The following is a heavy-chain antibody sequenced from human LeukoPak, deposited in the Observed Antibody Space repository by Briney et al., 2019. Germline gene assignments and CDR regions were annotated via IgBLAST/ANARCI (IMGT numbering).Heavy chain of an antibody. V-gene: IGHV4-39*07. D-gene: IGHD6-6*01. CDR3: ARGVARSSKFHFSYYFDY. Sequence: PSETLSLTCTVSGGSISSSSYYWGWIRQPPGKGLEWIESIYHSGSTYYNPSLKSRVTISVDASKNQFSLKLSSVTAADTAVYYCARGVARSSKFHFSYYFDYWGQGTLVTVSS. J-gene: IGHJ4*02. CDR2: IYHSGST. CDR1: GGSISSSSYY.